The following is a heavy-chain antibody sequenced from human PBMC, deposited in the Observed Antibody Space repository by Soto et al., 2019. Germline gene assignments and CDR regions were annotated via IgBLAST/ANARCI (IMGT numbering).Heavy chain of an antibody. CDR1: GRPVSSGGYY. Sequence: SETLSLTCTVSGRPVSSGGYYWTWIRQFPGKGLEWIGYIYHIGSPSYNPSLKSRLPMSLDASKNQFSLNLTSVTAADTAIYYCVRDRALDSSGHWFDSWGQGTRVTVSS. D-gene: IGHD6-19*01. CDR2: IYHIGSP. J-gene: IGHJ5*01. CDR3: VRDRALDSSGHWFDS. V-gene: IGHV4-31*03.